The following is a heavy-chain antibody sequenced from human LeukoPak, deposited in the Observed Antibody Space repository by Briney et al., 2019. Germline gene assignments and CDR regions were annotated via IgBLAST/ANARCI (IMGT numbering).Heavy chain of an antibody. CDR3: TRGED. J-gene: IGHJ4*02. D-gene: IGHD3-10*01. V-gene: IGHV3-53*01. Sequence: GGSLRLSCAASGFTVSSNYMSWVRQAPGKELEWVSIIYSGGSTYYADSVKGRFTISRDNSKNMLYLQMNSLRVEDMAVYYCTRGEDWGQGTLVTVSS. CDR1: GFTVSSNY. CDR2: IYSGGST.